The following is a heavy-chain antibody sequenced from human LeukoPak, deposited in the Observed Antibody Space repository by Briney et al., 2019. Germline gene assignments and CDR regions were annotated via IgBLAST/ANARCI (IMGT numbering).Heavy chain of an antibody. CDR2: IYYSGST. J-gene: IGHJ4*02. D-gene: IGHD6-19*01. CDR1: GGPISSSSYY. Sequence: PSETLSLTCTVSGGPISSSSYYWGWIRQPPGKGLEWIGSIYYSGSTYNNPSLKSRVTISVDTSKNQFSLKLTSVTAADTAVYYCARITDLSVATDYWGQGTLVTVSS. CDR3: ARITDLSVATDY. V-gene: IGHV4-39*07.